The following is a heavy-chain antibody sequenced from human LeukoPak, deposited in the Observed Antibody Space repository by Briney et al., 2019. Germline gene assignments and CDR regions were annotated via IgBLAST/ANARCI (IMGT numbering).Heavy chain of an antibody. V-gene: IGHV3-21*01. D-gene: IGHD6-13*01. CDR3: ARAGYSSSWYSAGYYYGMDV. Sequence: PGGSLRLSCAASGFTFSSYSMNWVRQAPGKGLEWVSSISSSSSYIYYADSVKGRFTISRDNAKNSLYLQMNSLRAEDTAVYYCARAGYSSSWYSAGYYYGMDVWGQGTTVTVSS. J-gene: IGHJ6*02. CDR1: GFTFSSYS. CDR2: ISSSSSYI.